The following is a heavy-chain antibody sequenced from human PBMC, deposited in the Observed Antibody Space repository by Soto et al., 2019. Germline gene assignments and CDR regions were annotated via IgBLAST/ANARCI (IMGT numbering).Heavy chain of an antibody. CDR1: GYTFTSYG. J-gene: IGHJ4*02. V-gene: IGHV1-18*01. CDR2: ISGYNGDT. D-gene: IGHD2-2*01. Sequence: QVQLVQSGAEVKKPGASVKVSCKTSGYTFTSYGINWVRQAPGQGLEWMGWISGYNGDTNFAQNLQGRVTMTTDTSTGTAYMELRSLRTDDTAVYYCARGTGMPSDCSLFDYWGQGALVTVSS. CDR3: ARGTGMPSDCSLFDY.